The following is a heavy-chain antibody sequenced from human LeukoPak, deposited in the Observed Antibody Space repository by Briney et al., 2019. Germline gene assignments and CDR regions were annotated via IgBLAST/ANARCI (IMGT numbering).Heavy chain of an antibody. CDR3: ASGYFDWLLPLDY. CDR2: ISYDGSNK. V-gene: IGHV3-30-3*01. Sequence: GSLRLSCAASGFTFSSYAMHWVRQAPGKGLEWVAVISYDGSNKYYADSVKGRFTISRDNSKNTLYLQMNSLRAEDTAVYYCASGYFDWLLPLDYWGQGTLVTVSS. D-gene: IGHD3-9*01. CDR1: GFTFSSYA. J-gene: IGHJ4*02.